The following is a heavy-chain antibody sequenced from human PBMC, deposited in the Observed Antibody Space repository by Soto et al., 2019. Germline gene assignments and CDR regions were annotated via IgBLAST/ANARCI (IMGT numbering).Heavy chain of an antibody. V-gene: IGHV4-61*01. CDR1: GVSVSSGSFY. CDR3: ARGATVTQYVY. CDR2: GSYSGTT. D-gene: IGHD4-17*01. J-gene: IGHJ4*02. Sequence: SETLSLTCTVSGVSVSSGSFYWAWIRQPPGKGLEWIGFGSYSGTTNYKPSLKSRVTISVDTSRGQISLKVSSLTAADTAVYYCARGATVTQYVYWGQGTLVTVSS.